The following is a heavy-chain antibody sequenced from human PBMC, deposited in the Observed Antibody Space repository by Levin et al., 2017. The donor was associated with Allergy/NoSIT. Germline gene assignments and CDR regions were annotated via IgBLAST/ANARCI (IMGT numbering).Heavy chain of an antibody. CDR1: GYNFTNYG. CDR3: ARVGIDFWGVYQKSWGYMDV. V-gene: IGHV1-18*01. J-gene: IGHJ6*03. Sequence: ASVKVSCKASGYNFTNYGISWVRQAPGQGLEWMGWISAYNGNTNYAQKFQGRVTMTIQTSTKPAYMELRGLRSDDTALYYCARVGIDFWGVYQKSWGYMDVWGQGTTVTVSS. CDR2: ISAYNGNT. D-gene: IGHD3-3*01.